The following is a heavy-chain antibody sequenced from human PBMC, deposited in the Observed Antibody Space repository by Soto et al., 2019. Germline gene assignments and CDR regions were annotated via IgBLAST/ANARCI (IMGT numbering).Heavy chain of an antibody. V-gene: IGHV2-70*11. CDR2: IDWDDDK. D-gene: IGHD6-13*01. Sequence: SGPTLVNPTQTLTLTCTFSGFSLSTSGMCVSWIRQPPGKALEWLARIDWDDDKYYSTSLKTRLTISKDTSKNQVVLTMTNMDPVDTATYYCARIIISAAGSYFDYWGQGTLVTVSS. CDR1: GFSLSTSGMC. CDR3: ARIIISAAGSYFDY. J-gene: IGHJ4*02.